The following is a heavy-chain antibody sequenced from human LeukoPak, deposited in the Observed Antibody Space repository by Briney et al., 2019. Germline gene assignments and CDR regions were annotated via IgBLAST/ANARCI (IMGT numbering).Heavy chain of an antibody. CDR1: GFTFDEYA. D-gene: IGHD2-8*01. J-gene: IGHJ4*02. CDR3: AKGASGSLMYYYFDY. Sequence: GGSLRLSCAVSGFTFDEYAMHWVRQAPGKGLEWVSGISWSSGSIGYADSVKGRFTISRDNAKNSLYLQMNSLRAEDTALYYCAKGASGSLMYYYFDYWGQGTQVTVPS. CDR2: ISWSSGSI. V-gene: IGHV3-9*01.